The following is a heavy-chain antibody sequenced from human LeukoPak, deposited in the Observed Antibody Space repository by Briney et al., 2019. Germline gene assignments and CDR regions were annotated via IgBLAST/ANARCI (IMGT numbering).Heavy chain of an antibody. D-gene: IGHD2-2*01. CDR2: IYYSGST. CDR3: ARTYCSSTSCSYGEDY. V-gene: IGHV4-31*03. J-gene: IGHJ4*02. CDR1: GGSISSGGYH. Sequence: SETLSLTCTVSGGSISSGGYHWSWIRQHPGKGLEWIGYIYYSGSTYYNPSLKSRVTISVDTSKNQFSLKLSSVTAADTAVYYCARTYCSSTSCSYGEDYWGQGTLVTVSS.